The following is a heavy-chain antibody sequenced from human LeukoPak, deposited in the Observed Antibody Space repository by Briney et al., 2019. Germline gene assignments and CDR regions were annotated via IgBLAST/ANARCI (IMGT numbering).Heavy chain of an antibody. V-gene: IGHV3-53*01. Sequence: PGGSLRLSCAASGFTFRSYGMNWVRQGPGKGLEWVSTIYSGGSTYYADSVTGRFTISRDNSKNTLYLQMNTLRAEDTAVYYCARGSSGWCWFDPWGQGTLVTVSS. CDR2: IYSGGST. J-gene: IGHJ5*02. CDR1: GFTFRSYG. D-gene: IGHD6-19*01. CDR3: ARGSSGWCWFDP.